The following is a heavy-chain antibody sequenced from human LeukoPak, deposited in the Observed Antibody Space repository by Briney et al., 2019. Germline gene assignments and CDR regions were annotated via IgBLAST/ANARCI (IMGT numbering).Heavy chain of an antibody. CDR2: MNPNTGNT. J-gene: IGHJ4*02. CDR1: GYTFTSYD. D-gene: IGHD5-18*01. Sequence: RASVKVSCKASGYTFTSYDINWVRQATGQGLEWMGWMNPNTGNTGYAQKFQGRVTMTRNTSISTAYVELSSLRSEDTAVYYCAKRGYSYGDFDYWGQGTLVTVSS. CDR3: AKRGYSYGDFDY. V-gene: IGHV1-8*01.